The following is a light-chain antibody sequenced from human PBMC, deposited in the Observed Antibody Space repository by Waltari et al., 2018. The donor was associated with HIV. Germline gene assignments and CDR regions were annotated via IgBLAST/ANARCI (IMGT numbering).Light chain of an antibody. CDR2: RHN. J-gene: IGLJ1*01. Sequence: QSVLTQPPSASGTPGQRVTISWSGSSSNIGSNYVYWYQHLPGTSPKLLLYRHNQRPSGVPARSSGSTSGTSASLAISGVRSEDEADYYCAAWDDSLLYVFGTETKVTVL. V-gene: IGLV1-47*01. CDR1: SSNIGSNY. CDR3: AAWDDSLLYV.